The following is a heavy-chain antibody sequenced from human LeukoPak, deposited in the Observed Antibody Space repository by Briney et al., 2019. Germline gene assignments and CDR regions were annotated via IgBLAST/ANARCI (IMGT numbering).Heavy chain of an antibody. V-gene: IGHV4-34*01. CDR3: ARGNDPYDSDAFDI. Sequence: PSETLSLTCAVYGGSFSGYYWSWIRQPPGKGLEWIGEINHSGSTNYNPSLKSRVTISVDTSKNQFSLKLSSVTAADTAVYYCARGNDPYDSDAFDIWGQGTMVTVSS. CDR1: GGSFSGYY. D-gene: IGHD3-22*01. J-gene: IGHJ3*02. CDR2: INHSGST.